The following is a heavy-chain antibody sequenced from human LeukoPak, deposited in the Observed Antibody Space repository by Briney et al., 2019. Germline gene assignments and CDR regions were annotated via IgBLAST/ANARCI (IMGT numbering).Heavy chain of an antibody. V-gene: IGHV4-59*01. D-gene: IGHD6-19*01. Sequence: PSETLSLTCTDSGGFMSSYYWSWIRQAPGKGMEWIGYIYYRAGTSYNPSLKSRVPISEDTSKNQVSLRLNSVTAADAAVYYCARGRWLAPIDHWGQGTLVTVSS. CDR1: GGFMSSYY. CDR2: IYYRAGT. J-gene: IGHJ4*02. CDR3: ARGRWLAPIDH.